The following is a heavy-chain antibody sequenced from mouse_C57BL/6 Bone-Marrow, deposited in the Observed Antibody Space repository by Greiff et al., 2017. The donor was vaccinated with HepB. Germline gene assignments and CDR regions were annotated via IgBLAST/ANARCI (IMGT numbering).Heavy chain of an antibody. CDR3: ARDGDYYGPFAY. CDR1: GFTFSDYY. Sequence: EVMLVESEGGLVRPGRSMKLSCTASGFTFSDYYMAWVRQVPEKGLEWVANINYDGSSTYYLDSLKSRFIISRDNAKNILYLQMSSLKSEDTATYYCARDGDYYGPFAYWGQGTLVTVSA. CDR2: INYDGSST. V-gene: IGHV5-16*01. D-gene: IGHD1-1*01. J-gene: IGHJ3*01.